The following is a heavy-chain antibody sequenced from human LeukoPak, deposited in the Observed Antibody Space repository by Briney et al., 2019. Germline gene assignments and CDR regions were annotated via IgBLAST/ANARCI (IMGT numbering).Heavy chain of an antibody. J-gene: IGHJ3*02. Sequence: PGGSLRLSCGASGFTFSSSEMSWGRQAPGKGLEWLSYTASRGSPTFYADSVQGRFIISRDNAKNSLFLQMNSLRAEDTAVYYCVREDEHDAFDIWGQGTMVTVSS. CDR2: TASRGSPT. CDR1: GFTFSSSE. CDR3: VREDEHDAFDI. D-gene: IGHD1/OR15-1a*01. V-gene: IGHV3-48*03.